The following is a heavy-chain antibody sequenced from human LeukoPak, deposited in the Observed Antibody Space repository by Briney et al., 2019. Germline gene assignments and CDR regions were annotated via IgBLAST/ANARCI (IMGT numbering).Heavy chain of an antibody. Sequence: ASVKVSCKASGYTFTSYGISWVRQAPGQGLEWMGWISAYNGNTNYAQKLQGRVTTTTDTSTSTAYMELRSLRSDDTAVYYCARGPRYYDILTGYATFDYWCQGTLVTVSS. J-gene: IGHJ4*02. V-gene: IGHV1-18*01. D-gene: IGHD3-9*01. CDR1: GYTFTSYG. CDR3: ARGPRYYDILTGYATFDY. CDR2: ISAYNGNT.